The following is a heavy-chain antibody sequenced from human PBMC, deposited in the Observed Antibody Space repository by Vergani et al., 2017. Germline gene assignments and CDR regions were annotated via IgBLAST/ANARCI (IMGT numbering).Heavy chain of an antibody. V-gene: IGHV3-21*01. D-gene: IGHD4-17*01. J-gene: IGHJ6*03. Sequence: EVQLVESGGGLVKPGGSLRLSCAASGFTFSSYSMNWVRQAPGKGLEWVSSISSSSSYIYYADSVKGRFTISRDNAKNSLYLQMNSLRAEDTAVYYCASTNDRHDGDYRYYYYYYYMDVWGKGTTVTVSS. CDR1: GFTFSSYS. CDR3: ASTNDRHDGDYRYYYYYYYMDV. CDR2: ISSSSSYI.